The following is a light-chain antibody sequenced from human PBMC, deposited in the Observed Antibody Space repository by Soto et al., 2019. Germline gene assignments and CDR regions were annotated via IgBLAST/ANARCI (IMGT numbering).Light chain of an antibody. CDR2: AAS. Sequence: DIQMTQSPSSVSASVGDRVTITCRASQGINNWLVWYQQKPGKAPKLLIHAASSLQSGVPSRLSGGGSGTDFTLTISSLQPEDFATYYCQQTNTFPITFGQGTRLEIK. CDR1: QGINNW. CDR3: QQTNTFPIT. J-gene: IGKJ5*01. V-gene: IGKV1-12*01.